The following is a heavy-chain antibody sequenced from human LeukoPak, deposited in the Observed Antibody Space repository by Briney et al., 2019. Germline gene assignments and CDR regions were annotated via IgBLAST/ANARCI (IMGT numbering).Heavy chain of an antibody. D-gene: IGHD6-6*01. CDR3: ARGPSEYSTSWGHFYYYMDV. CDR2: INPNSGGT. CDR1: GYTFTGYY. V-gene: IGHV1-2*02. Sequence: ASVKVSCKASGYTFTGYYMHWVRQAPGQGLEWMGWINPNSGGTNYAQKFQGRVTMTSDTSISTAYMELSSLRSDDTAVYYCARGPSEYSTSWGHFYYYMDVWGKGTTVTVSS. J-gene: IGHJ6*03.